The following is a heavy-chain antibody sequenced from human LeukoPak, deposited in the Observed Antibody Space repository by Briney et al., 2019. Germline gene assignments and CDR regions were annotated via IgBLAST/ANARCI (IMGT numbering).Heavy chain of an antibody. CDR1: GFTFSNAW. V-gene: IGHV3-15*01. Sequence: GGSLRLSCAASGFTFSNAWMSWVRQAPGKGLEWVGRIKSKTDGGTTDYAAPVKGRFTISRDDSKNTLHLQMNSLKTEDTAVYYCTTESSDDYVWGSYRPDYWGQGTLVTVSS. CDR3: TTESSDDYVWGSYRPDY. J-gene: IGHJ4*02. D-gene: IGHD3-16*02. CDR2: IKSKTDGGTT.